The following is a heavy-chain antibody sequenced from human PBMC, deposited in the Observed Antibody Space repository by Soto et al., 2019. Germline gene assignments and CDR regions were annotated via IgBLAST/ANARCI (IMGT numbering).Heavy chain of an antibody. Sequence: QVQLVQSGAEVKKPGASVKVSCKASGYTFTSYYMHWVRQAPGQGLEWMGIINPSGGSTSYAQKFQGRVTMTMDTSTSTVCLELSSLRSEDTAVYYWARVGSSSWNGDNWFDPWGQGTLVTVSS. CDR2: INPSGGST. CDR3: ARVGSSSWNGDNWFDP. CDR1: GYTFTSYY. J-gene: IGHJ5*02. D-gene: IGHD6-13*01. V-gene: IGHV1-46*01.